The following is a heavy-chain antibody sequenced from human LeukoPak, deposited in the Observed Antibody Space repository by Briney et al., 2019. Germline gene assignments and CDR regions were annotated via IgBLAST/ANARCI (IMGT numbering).Heavy chain of an antibody. J-gene: IGHJ4*02. CDR2: INSDVSST. V-gene: IGHV3-74*01. CDR1: GFTFSSYW. Sequence: GGSLRLSCAASGFTFSSYWMHWVRQAPGKGLVWVSRINSDVSSTYYADSVKGRFTISRDNAKNTLYLQMNSLRVEDTAVYYCARGAGKLSSTGDYWGQGTLVTVSS. CDR3: ARGAGKLSSTGDY. D-gene: IGHD3-16*02.